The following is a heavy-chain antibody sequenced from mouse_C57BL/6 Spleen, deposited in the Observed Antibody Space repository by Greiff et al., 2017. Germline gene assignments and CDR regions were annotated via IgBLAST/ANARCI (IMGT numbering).Heavy chain of an antibody. CDR3: ARNCPMDY. CDR2: IYPGSGNT. D-gene: IGHD4-1*01. V-gene: IGHV1-76*01. J-gene: IGHJ4*01. CDR1: GYTFTDYD. Sequence: GAEMVRPGASGKLSCKASGYTFTDYDIKWVKQRPGQGVEWIARIYPGSGNTYYNEKFKGKATLTAEKSSSTAYMQLSSLTSEDSAVYFCARNCPMDYWGQGTSVTFSS.